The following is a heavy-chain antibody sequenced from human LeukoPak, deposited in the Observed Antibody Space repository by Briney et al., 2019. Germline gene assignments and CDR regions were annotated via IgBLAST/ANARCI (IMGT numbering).Heavy chain of an antibody. CDR1: GFFFTSSG. CDR2: IGSDGSRQ. Sequence: PGGSLRLSRAASGFFFTSSGMNWVRQAPGKGLEWVAFIGSDGSRQYYADSVKGRFSISRDNSRNTVSLQMNSLRLEDTAVYYCATDGSGTSFPYYFESWGQGTLVTVSS. J-gene: IGHJ4*02. D-gene: IGHD3-10*01. V-gene: IGHV3-30*02. CDR3: ATDGSGTSFPYYFES.